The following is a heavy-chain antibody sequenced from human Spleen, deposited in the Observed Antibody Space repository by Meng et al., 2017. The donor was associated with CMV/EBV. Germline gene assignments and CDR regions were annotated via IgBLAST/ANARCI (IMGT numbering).Heavy chain of an antibody. D-gene: IGHD1-26*01. CDR3: ARESGSNPPEYYFDS. V-gene: IGHV4-39*07. J-gene: IGHJ4*02. Sequence: GSLRLSCTVSGDSIFSSRYYWAWIRKPPGKGLEWIGNVYDSGRTFYSPSLKSRVTISVDTSNNRLSLKLRSVTAADTAMYYCARESGSNPPEYYFDSWGQGKLVTVSS. CDR2: VYDSGRT. CDR1: GDSIFSSRYY.